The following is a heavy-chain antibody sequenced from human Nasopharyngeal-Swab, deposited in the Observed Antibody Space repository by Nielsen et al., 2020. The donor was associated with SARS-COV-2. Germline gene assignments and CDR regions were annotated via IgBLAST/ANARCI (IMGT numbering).Heavy chain of an antibody. CDR2: ISASGGTT. Sequence: GGSLRLSCAASGFTFSSYAMSWVRQAPGKGLEWVSAISASGGTTYYPDSVKGRFTISRDNSKNTLYLQMNSLRAEDTAVYYCARGYCTNGVCYRDAFDIWGQGTMVTVSS. D-gene: IGHD2-8*01. V-gene: IGHV3-23*01. CDR1: GFTFSSYA. CDR3: ARGYCTNGVCYRDAFDI. J-gene: IGHJ3*02.